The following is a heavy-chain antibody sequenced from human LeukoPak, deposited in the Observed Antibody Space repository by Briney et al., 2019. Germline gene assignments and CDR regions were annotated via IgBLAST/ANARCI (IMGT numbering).Heavy chain of an antibody. CDR1: GGTFSIDA. D-gene: IGHD3-22*01. Sequence: SVNLSCKASGGTFSIDATSWVRQAPGQGLGWMGRIIPILGIPNYAQKFQGRVTITADKSTSTAYMELSSLRSEDTAVYYCARDQVIVVGMYYYYYGMVVWGQATTVTVSS. J-gene: IGHJ6*02. CDR2: IIPILGIP. CDR3: ARDQVIVVGMYYYYYGMVV. V-gene: IGHV1-69*04.